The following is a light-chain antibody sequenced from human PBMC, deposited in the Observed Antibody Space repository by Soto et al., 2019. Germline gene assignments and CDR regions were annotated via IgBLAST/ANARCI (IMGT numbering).Light chain of an antibody. V-gene: IGKV1-5*01. J-gene: IGKJ4*01. CDR3: KQYDSYQLN. CDR2: DVS. CDR1: QSINNL. Sequence: DVQMPTSHSTLSASVGDRSPITFRASQSINNLLAWYQQKPGKAHKFIIYDVSTLESGVKSRFSGSGSGTEFTLTIRSMQPEDFATYYCKQYDSYQLNCGGGTKVDIK.